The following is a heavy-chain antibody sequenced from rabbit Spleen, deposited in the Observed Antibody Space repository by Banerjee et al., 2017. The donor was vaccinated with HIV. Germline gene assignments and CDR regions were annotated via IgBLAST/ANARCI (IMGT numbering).Heavy chain of an antibody. CDR2: IYTSSSGST. CDR1: GFDISSYY. Sequence: QSLEESGGDLVKPGASLTLTCTASGFDISSYYMCWVRQAPGKGLEWIGCIYTSSSGSTYYASWAKGRFTISKTSSTTVTLQMTSLTAADTATYFCARADWTDGYYFNLWGPGTLVTVS. D-gene: IGHD2-1*01. V-gene: IGHV1S40*01. CDR3: ARADWTDGYYFNL. J-gene: IGHJ4*01.